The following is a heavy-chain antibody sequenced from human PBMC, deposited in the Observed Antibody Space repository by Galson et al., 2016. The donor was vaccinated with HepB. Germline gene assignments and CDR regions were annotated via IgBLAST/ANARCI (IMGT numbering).Heavy chain of an antibody. CDR3: AREGVALDH. D-gene: IGHD3-3*01. CDR2: IDWDDDK. V-gene: IGHV2-70*04. Sequence: PALVKPTQDLTLTCSFSGFSLDTPSMRVSWIRQPPGKALEWIARIDWDDDKFYTTSLRTRLTISKDTSKNQVALTMTNMDPVDTATYYCAREGVALDHWGQGILVTVSS. J-gene: IGHJ4*02. CDR1: GFSLDTPSMR.